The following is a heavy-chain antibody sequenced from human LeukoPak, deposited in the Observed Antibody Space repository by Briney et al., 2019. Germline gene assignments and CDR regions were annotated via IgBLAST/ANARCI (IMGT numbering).Heavy chain of an antibody. CDR2: IIPIFGTA. Sequence: ASVKVSCKASGYTFTSYGISWVRQAPGQGLEWMGGIIPIFGTANYAQKFQGRVTITADESTSTAYMELSSLRSEDTAVYYCARVRGSVGAPDYWGQGTLVTVSS. J-gene: IGHJ4*02. D-gene: IGHD1-26*01. CDR1: GYTFTSYG. CDR3: ARVRGSVGAPDY. V-gene: IGHV1-69*13.